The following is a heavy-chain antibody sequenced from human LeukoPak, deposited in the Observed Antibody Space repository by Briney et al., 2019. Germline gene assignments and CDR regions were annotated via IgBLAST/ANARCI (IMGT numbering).Heavy chain of an antibody. V-gene: IGHV3-23*01. CDR2: ISGSGGST. J-gene: IGHJ4*02. Sequence: GGSLRLSCAASGFTFSSYAMSWVRQAPGKGLEWVSAISGSGGSTYYADSVKGRVTISRDNSKNTLYLQMNSLRAEDTAVYYCAKDKMGSFDYFDYWGQGTLVTVSS. CDR1: GFTFSSYA. D-gene: IGHD3-10*01. CDR3: AKDKMGSFDYFDY.